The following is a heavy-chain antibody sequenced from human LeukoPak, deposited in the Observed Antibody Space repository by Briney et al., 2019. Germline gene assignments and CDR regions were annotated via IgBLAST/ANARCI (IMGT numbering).Heavy chain of an antibody. J-gene: IGHJ3*02. D-gene: IGHD1-26*01. CDR3: ARGGRGGAFDI. CDR2: IDVTGGYT. Sequence: PGGSLRLSCAASGFTFSTYGMSWVRQAPGKGLEWVSAIDVTGGYTFYADSVRGRFTISGDNAKNTLYLQMNSLRADDTAVYYCARGGRGGAFDIWGQGTMVTVSS. V-gene: IGHV3-23*01. CDR1: GFTFSTYG.